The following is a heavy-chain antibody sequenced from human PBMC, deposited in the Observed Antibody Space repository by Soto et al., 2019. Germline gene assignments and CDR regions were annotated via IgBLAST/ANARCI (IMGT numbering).Heavy chain of an antibody. CDR3: ARDLASSAIAAAGTVY. CDR1: GFTFSSYS. CDR2: ISSSSSTI. D-gene: IGHD6-13*01. J-gene: IGHJ4*02. Sequence: GGSLRLSCAASGFTFSSYSMNWVRQAPGKGLEWVSYISSSSSTIYYADSVKGRFTISRDNAKNSLYLQMNSLRDEDTAVYYCARDLASSAIAAAGTVYWGQGTLVTVSS. V-gene: IGHV3-48*02.